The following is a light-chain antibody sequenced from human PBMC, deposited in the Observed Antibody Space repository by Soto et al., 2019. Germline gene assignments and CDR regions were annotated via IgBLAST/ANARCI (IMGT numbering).Light chain of an antibody. Sequence: DSVILRAPSIMSASVGDRVTITCRASQSISSGLAWYQQKPGKAPKRLIYDASSLESGVPSRFSGSGSGTDFTLTISSLQSEDFATYYCQQRYSYPRTFGRGTKVDIK. CDR1: QSISSG. CDR3: QQRYSYPRT. J-gene: IGKJ4*01. CDR2: DAS. V-gene: IGKV1-5*01.